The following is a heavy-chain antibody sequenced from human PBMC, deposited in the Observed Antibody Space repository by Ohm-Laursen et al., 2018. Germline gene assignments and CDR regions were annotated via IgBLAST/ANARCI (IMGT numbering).Heavy chain of an antibody. CDR2: IYYSGST. V-gene: IGHV4-59*01. D-gene: IGHD3-3*02. CDR1: GGSISSYY. Sequence: NLSLTCSVSGGSISSYYWSWIRQPPGKGLEWIGYIYYSGSTNYNPSLKSRVTISVDTSKNQFSLKLSSVTAADTAVYYCARVIYWFDPWGQGTLVTVSS. J-gene: IGHJ5*02. CDR3: ARVIYWFDP.